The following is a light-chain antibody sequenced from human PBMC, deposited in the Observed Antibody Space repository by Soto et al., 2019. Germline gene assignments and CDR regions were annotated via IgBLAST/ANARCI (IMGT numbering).Light chain of an antibody. J-gene: IGKJ1*01. Sequence: DIQMTQSPSTLSGSVGDRVTITCRASQSISSYLNWYQQKPGQAPKLLIYAASSLQSGVPSRVSGSGSGTDFTLTISSLQPEDFATYYCQQSYSTPRPFGQGTKVDIK. CDR3: QQSYSTPRP. CDR2: AAS. V-gene: IGKV1-39*01. CDR1: QSISSY.